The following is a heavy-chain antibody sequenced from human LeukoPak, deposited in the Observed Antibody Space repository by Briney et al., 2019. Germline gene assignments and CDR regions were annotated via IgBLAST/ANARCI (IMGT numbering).Heavy chain of an antibody. Sequence: GGSLRLSCAASGFTFSSYWMSWVRQAPGKGLEWVANIKQDGSEKYYVDSVEGRFTISRDNVKNSLYLQMNSLRAEDTAVYYCARDLRLRYFDWIAWGQGTLVTVSS. J-gene: IGHJ4*02. CDR2: IKQDGSEK. D-gene: IGHD3-9*01. V-gene: IGHV3-7*01. CDR3: ARDLRLRYFDWIA. CDR1: GFTFSSYW.